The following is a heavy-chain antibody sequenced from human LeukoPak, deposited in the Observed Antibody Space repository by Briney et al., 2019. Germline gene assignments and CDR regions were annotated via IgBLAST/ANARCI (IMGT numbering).Heavy chain of an antibody. CDR1: GGSISSGGYY. J-gene: IGHJ3*02. D-gene: IGHD3-22*01. Sequence: PSETLSLTCTVSGGSISSGGYYWSCIRQHPGKGLEWLGYICYSGSTYYNPSLKSRVTISVDTSKNQFSLKLSSVTAADTAVYYCASGVEGPSFSYDSSGPYHAFDIWGQGTMVTVSS. V-gene: IGHV4-31*03. CDR3: ASGVEGPSFSYDSSGPYHAFDI. CDR2: ICYSGST.